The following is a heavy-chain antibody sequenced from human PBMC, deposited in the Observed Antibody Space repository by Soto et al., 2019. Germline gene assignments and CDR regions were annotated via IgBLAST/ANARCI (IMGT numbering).Heavy chain of an antibody. CDR1: GFTFSTYA. CDR3: AKAGGNDFYYGLDA. CDR2: ISYDGSNT. Sequence: GGSLRLSCAASGFTFSTYAMHWVRQAPGKGLEWVTVISYDGSNTYYGDFVKGRFTISRDNSKNTLYLQMNSLRAEDTALYYCAKAGGNDFYYGLDAWGQGTTVTV. J-gene: IGHJ6*02. D-gene: IGHD1-1*01. V-gene: IGHV3-30*18.